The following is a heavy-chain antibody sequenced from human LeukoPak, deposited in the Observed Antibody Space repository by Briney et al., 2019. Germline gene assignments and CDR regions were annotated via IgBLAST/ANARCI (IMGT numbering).Heavy chain of an antibody. D-gene: IGHD1-1*01. V-gene: IGHV3-23*01. J-gene: IGHJ4*02. Sequence: GGSLRLSCAASGFTFSSCAMSWVRQAPGKGLEWVSTISGSGHSTYYADSVKGRFAISRDNSKNTLYLQMNSLRAEDTAVYYCARDPDVGTVTYYFDYWGQGTLVTVSS. CDR1: GFTFSSCA. CDR3: ARDPDVGTVTYYFDY. CDR2: ISGSGHST.